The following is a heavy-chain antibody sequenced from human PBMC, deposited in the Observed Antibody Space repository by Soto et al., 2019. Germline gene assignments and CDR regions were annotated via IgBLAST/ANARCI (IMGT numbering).Heavy chain of an antibody. V-gene: IGHV4-34*01. Sequence: QVQLQQWGAGLLKPSETLSLTCAVYGGSFSGYQWSWIRQTPGKGLEWIGGINDSGDINYNPSLKSRVTILGDSPKKQISLRLSSVTAADTAVYYCARGLRLWFGELSRRGGYYYYMDVGGKGTTVTVSS. CDR1: GGSFSGYQ. J-gene: IGHJ6*03. CDR2: INDSGDI. CDR3: ARGLRLWFGELSRRGGYYYYMDV. D-gene: IGHD3-10*01.